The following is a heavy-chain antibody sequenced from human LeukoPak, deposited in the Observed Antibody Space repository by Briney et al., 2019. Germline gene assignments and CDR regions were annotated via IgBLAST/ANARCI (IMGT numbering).Heavy chain of an antibody. CDR2: ISSSGSTI. D-gene: IGHD2-2*01. Sequence: GGSLRLSCAASGFTFSSYAMSWVRQAPGKGLEWVSYISSSGSTIYYADSVKGRFTISRDNAKNSLYLQMNSLRAEDTAVYYCARDLGEDIVVVPAAIDYFDYWGQGTLVTVSS. V-gene: IGHV3-48*04. CDR3: ARDLGEDIVVVPAAIDYFDY. J-gene: IGHJ4*02. CDR1: GFTFSSYA.